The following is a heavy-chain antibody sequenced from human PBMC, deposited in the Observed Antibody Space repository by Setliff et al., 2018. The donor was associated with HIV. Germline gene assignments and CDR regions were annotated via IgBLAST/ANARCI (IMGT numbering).Heavy chain of an antibody. D-gene: IGHD3-22*01. V-gene: IGHV4-59*11. CDR2: YYNGGT. CDR3: ASRIYYYDSSRILREEGFDP. J-gene: IGHJ5*02. CDR1: GASINSHY. Sequence: SETLSLTCTVSGASINSHYWNWVRQSPAKGLEWIGYYYNGGTSYNPSLQSRVTISVDTPKNQFSLHLNSVTAADTAVYYCASRIYYYDSSRILREEGFDPWGQGTLVTVSS.